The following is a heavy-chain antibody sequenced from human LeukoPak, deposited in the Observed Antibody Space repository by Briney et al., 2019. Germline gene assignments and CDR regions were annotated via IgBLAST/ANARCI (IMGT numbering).Heavy chain of an antibody. V-gene: IGHV3-7*03. D-gene: IGHD6-13*01. CDR1: GFTFNNHW. CDR2: IRHDGSDK. Sequence: GGSLRLSCAASGFTFNNHWMSWVRQAPGKGLEWVANIRHDGSDKKYVDSVRGRFTISRDNAENLLFLQMNSLRAEDTAVYYCARRITIAAAGWGYGMDVWGQGTTVTVSS. J-gene: IGHJ6*02. CDR3: ARRITIAAAGWGYGMDV.